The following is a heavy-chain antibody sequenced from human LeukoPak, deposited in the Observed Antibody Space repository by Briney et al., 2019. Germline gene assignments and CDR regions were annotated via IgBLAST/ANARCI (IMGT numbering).Heavy chain of an antibody. J-gene: IGHJ3*02. Sequence: PGGSLRLSCAASGFTFSSYAMSWVRRAPGKGLEWVTAISGSGGSTYYADSVKGRFTISRDNSKNTLYLQMNSLRAEDTAVYYCASLYGSGSYYKGDAFDIWGQGTMVTVSS. CDR3: ASLYGSGSYYKGDAFDI. V-gene: IGHV3-23*01. D-gene: IGHD3-10*01. CDR2: ISGSGGST. CDR1: GFTFSSYA.